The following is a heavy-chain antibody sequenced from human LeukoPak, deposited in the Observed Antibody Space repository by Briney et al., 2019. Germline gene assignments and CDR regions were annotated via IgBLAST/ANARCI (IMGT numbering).Heavy chain of an antibody. Sequence: GASVKVSCKASGYTFTGYYMHWVRQAPGQGFEWMGWINPNSGDTNYAQKFQGRVTMTRDTSISTAHMELSRLRSDDTAVYSCARANPLYCSSTTCLFDYWGQGTLVTVSS. V-gene: IGHV1-2*02. CDR1: GYTFTGYY. J-gene: IGHJ4*02. D-gene: IGHD2-2*01. CDR3: ARANPLYCSSTTCLFDY. CDR2: INPNSGDT.